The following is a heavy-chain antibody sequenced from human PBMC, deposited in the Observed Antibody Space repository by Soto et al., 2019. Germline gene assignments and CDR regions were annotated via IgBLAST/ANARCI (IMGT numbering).Heavy chain of an antibody. D-gene: IGHD3-16*01. CDR3: SRMGDVPSYYYGLDV. J-gene: IGHJ6*02. Sequence: QVQLVQSGAEVKKPGASVKVSCKASGYSFTRYGISWVRQAPGQGLEWMGWISGYNANTNYPENLQGRVTTTTDTTSSRAYMEVVNMISDDKAVYYCSRMGDVPSYYYGLDVWGQGTTVTVSS. V-gene: IGHV1-18*01. CDR2: ISGYNANT. CDR1: GYSFTRYG.